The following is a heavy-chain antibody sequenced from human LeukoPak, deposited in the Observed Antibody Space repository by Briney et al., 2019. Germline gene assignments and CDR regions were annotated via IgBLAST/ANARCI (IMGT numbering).Heavy chain of an antibody. J-gene: IGHJ4*02. CDR3: ARGGYCSSTSCYTDY. V-gene: IGHV4-34*01. CDR2: INHSGST. Sequence: SETLSLTCAVYGGSFSGFYWSWIRQPPGKELEWIGEINHSGSTNYNPSLKSRVTISVDTSKNQFSLRLSSVTAADTAVYYCARGGYCSSTSCYTDYWGQGTLVTVSS. D-gene: IGHD2-2*02. CDR1: GGSFSGFY.